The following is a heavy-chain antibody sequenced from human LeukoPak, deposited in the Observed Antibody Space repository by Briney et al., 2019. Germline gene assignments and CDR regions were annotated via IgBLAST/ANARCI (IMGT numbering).Heavy chain of an antibody. CDR1: GYTFTGYY. CDR3: ARDVGPSYYYDSSGYKDY. D-gene: IGHD3-22*01. J-gene: IGHJ4*02. CDR2: INPNSGGT. V-gene: IGHV1-2*02. Sequence: VASVKVSCKASGYTFTGYYMHWVRQAPGQGLEWMGWINPNSGGTNYAQKFQGRVTMTRDTSISTAYMELSRLRSDDTAVYYCARDVGPSYYYDSSGYKDYWGQGTLVTVSS.